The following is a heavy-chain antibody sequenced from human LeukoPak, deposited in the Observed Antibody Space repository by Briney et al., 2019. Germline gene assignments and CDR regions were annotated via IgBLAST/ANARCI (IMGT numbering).Heavy chain of an antibody. CDR1: GFTFSSYS. V-gene: IGHV3-21*01. D-gene: IGHD6-13*01. CDR2: ISSSSSYI. J-gene: IGHJ4*02. CDR3: ARDIAAADTSGFGY. Sequence: GGSLRLSCAASGFTFSSYSMNWVRQAPGKGLEWVSSISSSSSYIYYADSVKGRFTISRDNAKSSLYLQMNSLRAEDTAVYYCARDIAAADTSGFGYWGQGTLVTVSS.